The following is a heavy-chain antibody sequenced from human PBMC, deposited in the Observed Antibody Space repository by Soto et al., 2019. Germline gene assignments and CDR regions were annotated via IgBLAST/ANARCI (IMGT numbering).Heavy chain of an antibody. Sequence: GGSLRLSCAASGFTFSSYAMHWVRQAPGKGLEWVAVISYDGSNKYYADSVKGRFTISRDNSKNTLYLQMNSLRAEDTAVYYCARDQYANDYSTYYYYGMDVWGQGTTVTVSS. V-gene: IGHV3-30-3*01. CDR2: ISYDGSNK. CDR3: ARDQYANDYSTYYYYGMDV. J-gene: IGHJ6*02. CDR1: GFTFSSYA. D-gene: IGHD4-4*01.